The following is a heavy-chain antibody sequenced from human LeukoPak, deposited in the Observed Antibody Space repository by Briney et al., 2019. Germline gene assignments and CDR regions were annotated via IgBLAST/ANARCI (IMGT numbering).Heavy chain of an antibody. J-gene: IGHJ3*02. CDR2: ISGSGGST. CDR3: ARASIHGDELGAFDI. Sequence: PGGSLRLSCAASEFTFSSYAMSWVRQAPGRGLEWVSAISGSGGSTYYADSVKGRFTISRDNSKNTLYLQMNSLRAEDTAVYYCARASIHGDELGAFDIWGQGTMVIVSS. D-gene: IGHD4-17*01. CDR1: EFTFSSYA. V-gene: IGHV3-23*01.